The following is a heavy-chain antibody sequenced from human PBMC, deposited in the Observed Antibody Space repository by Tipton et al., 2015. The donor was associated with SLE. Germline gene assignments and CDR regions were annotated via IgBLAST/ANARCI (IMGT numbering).Heavy chain of an antibody. CDR1: GGSFSGHY. CDR2: INHSGST. D-gene: IGHD4-17*01. Sequence: TLSLTCAVYGGSFSGHYWSWIRQPPGKGLEWIGEINHSGSTNYNPSLKSRVTISVDTSMNQFSLKLSSVTAADTAIYYCVRDQVPASGDYHARAFDIWGQGTMVTVSS. CDR3: VRDQVPASGDYHARAFDI. V-gene: IGHV4-34*01. J-gene: IGHJ3*02.